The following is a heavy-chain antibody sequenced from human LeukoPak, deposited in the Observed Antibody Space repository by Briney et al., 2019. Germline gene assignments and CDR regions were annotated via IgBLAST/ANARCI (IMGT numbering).Heavy chain of an antibody. J-gene: IGHJ4*02. CDR3: ARVRFGELLYTVFDY. CDR1: GFAFSSYA. Sequence: QSGGSLRLSCAASGFAFSSYAMHWVRQAPGKGLEYVSAISSNGGSTYYANSVKGRFTISRDNSKNTLYLQMGSLRAEDMAVYYCARVRFGELLYTVFDYWGQGTLVTVSS. V-gene: IGHV3-64*01. D-gene: IGHD3-10*01. CDR2: ISSNGGST.